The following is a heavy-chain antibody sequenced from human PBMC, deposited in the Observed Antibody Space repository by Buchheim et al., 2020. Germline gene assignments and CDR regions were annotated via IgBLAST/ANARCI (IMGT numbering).Heavy chain of an antibody. J-gene: IGHJ4*02. CDR3: VRPHLGY. CDR2: IKQDGSEE. CDR1: GFTLSSYW. Sequence: EVRLVESGGGLVQPGGSLRLSCAASGFTLSSYWMGWVRQAPGKGLEWVALIKQDGSEEYYVDSVKGRLTISRDNDKNSLYLQMSSLRAEDMAVYYCVRPHLGYWGQGTL. V-gene: IGHV3-7*01.